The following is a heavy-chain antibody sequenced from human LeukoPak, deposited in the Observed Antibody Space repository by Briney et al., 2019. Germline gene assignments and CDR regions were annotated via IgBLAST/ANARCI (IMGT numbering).Heavy chain of an antibody. J-gene: IGHJ4*02. V-gene: IGHV1-8*01. CDR3: ARGGSRSGGSLRTFDS. CDR1: GYTFSSHN. CDR2: MRPDTGFT. Sequence: ASVKVSCKASGYTFSSHNINWVRHVSGHRLEWMGWMRPDTGFTGYAQKFRGRVTMTRDTSTNTSYMELSSLRSDDTAVYYCARGGSRSGGSLRTFDSWGQGTLVIVSS. D-gene: IGHD2-15*01.